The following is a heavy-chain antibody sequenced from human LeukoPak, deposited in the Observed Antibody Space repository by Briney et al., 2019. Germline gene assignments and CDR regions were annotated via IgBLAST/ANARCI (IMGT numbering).Heavy chain of an antibody. Sequence: GGSLRLSCAASGFTFSGYWMSWLRQAPGKGLEWVANIKQDGGEKYYVDSVKGRFTISRDNAKNSLHLQMNSLRAEDTAVYYCARDRGSGQADVWGKGTTVTVSS. V-gene: IGHV3-7*01. CDR1: GFTFSGYW. CDR2: IKQDGGEK. J-gene: IGHJ6*04. CDR3: ARDRGSGQADV. D-gene: IGHD1-14*01.